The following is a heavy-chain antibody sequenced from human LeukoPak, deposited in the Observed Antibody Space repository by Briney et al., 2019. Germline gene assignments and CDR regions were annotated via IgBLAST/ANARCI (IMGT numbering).Heavy chain of an antibody. V-gene: IGHV3-30*02. D-gene: IGHD2-2*01. CDR1: GFTFSSYG. J-gene: IGHJ6*03. Sequence: GGSLRLSCAASGFTFSSYGMHWVRQAPGKGLEWVAFIRYDGSNKYYADSVKGRFTTSRDNSKNTLYLQMNSLRAEDTAVYYCAKDERCSSTSCLRYYYYYYMDVWGKGTTVTVSS. CDR2: IRYDGSNK. CDR3: AKDERCSSTSCLRYYYYYYMDV.